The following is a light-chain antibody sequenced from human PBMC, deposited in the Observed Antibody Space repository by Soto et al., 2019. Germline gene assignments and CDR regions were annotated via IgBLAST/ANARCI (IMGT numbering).Light chain of an antibody. CDR3: QQSYSTPQT. J-gene: IGKJ1*01. V-gene: IGKV1-39*01. Sequence: DIQMTQSPSSLSASVGDRVTITCRASQSISSYLNWYQQKPGKAPKVLIYHTSSLQSGVPSRFSGSGAGTDFTLTISSLQPEDFATYYCQQSYSTPQTFGQGTKVDIK. CDR1: QSISSY. CDR2: HTS.